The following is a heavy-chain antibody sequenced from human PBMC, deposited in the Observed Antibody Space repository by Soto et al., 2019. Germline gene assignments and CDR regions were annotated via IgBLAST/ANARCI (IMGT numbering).Heavy chain of an antibody. D-gene: IGHD2-8*02. J-gene: IGHJ6*02. CDR3: ARTDGMDV. CDR1: GYSFTSSW. V-gene: IGHV5-10-1*01. Sequence: GESLNISCKGSGYSFTSSWINWVRQMPGKGLEWMGKIDPSNSYTNYSPSFQGHVTISTDKSISTAYLQWSSLKASDTAMYYCARTDGMDVWGQGTTVTVSS. CDR2: IDPSNSYT.